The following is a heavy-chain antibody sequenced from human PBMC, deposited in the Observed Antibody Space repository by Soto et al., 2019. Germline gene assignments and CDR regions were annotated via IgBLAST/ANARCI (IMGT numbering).Heavy chain of an antibody. CDR2: ISGSGGST. D-gene: IGHD4-17*01. Sequence: GGSLRLSCAASGFTFSSYAMSWVRQAPGKGLEWVSAISGSGGSTYYADSVKGRFTISRDNSKNTLYLQMNSLRAEDTAVYYCANYLGSVTTEYYYYGMDVWGQGTTVTVSS. V-gene: IGHV3-23*01. CDR3: ANYLGSVTTEYYYYGMDV. J-gene: IGHJ6*02. CDR1: GFTFSSYA.